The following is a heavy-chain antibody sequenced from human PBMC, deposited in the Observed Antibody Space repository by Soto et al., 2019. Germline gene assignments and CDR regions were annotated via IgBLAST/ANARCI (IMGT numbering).Heavy chain of an antibody. CDR1: GFSLSTSGVD. CDR3: AHRGDYGDYGGGYFDF. Sequence: QITLKASGPTLVKPTQTLTLTCTFSGFSLSTSGVDLACIRHPQGKAQEWLALLYWDDDKRYSPSLKNRLTITKDPSKNQVVLTMTNMDPVDTATYYCAHRGDYGDYGGGYFDFWGQGTLVTVST. J-gene: IGHJ4*02. CDR2: LYWDDDK. V-gene: IGHV2-5*02. D-gene: IGHD4-17*01.